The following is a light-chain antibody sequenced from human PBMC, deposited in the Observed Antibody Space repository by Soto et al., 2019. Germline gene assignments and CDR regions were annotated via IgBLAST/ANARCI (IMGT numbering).Light chain of an antibody. CDR1: HSVSSDY. J-gene: IGKJ5*01. CDR2: GAS. V-gene: IGKV3-20*01. Sequence: LVLTQSAGTLSLSPGERATLSCRASHSVSSDYLSWYQQKPGQAPSLLNYGASNRATGIHDRCSGSGSGTGFTLTISRLDPEDFAVYYCQQYGSSPITFGQGTRLEIK. CDR3: QQYGSSPIT.